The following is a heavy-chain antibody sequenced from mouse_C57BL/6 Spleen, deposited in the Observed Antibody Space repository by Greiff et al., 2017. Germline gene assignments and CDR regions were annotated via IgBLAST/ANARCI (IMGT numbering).Heavy chain of an antibody. V-gene: IGHV5-16*01. CDR3: AREVYDYDEWYFDV. Sequence: EVKVVESEGGLVQPGSSMKLSCTASGFTFSDYYMAWVRQVPEKGLEWVANINYDGSSTYYLDSLKSRFIISRDNAKNILYLQMSSLKSEDTATYYCAREVYDYDEWYFDVWGTGTTVTVSS. CDR2: INYDGSST. J-gene: IGHJ1*03. CDR1: GFTFSDYY. D-gene: IGHD2-4*01.